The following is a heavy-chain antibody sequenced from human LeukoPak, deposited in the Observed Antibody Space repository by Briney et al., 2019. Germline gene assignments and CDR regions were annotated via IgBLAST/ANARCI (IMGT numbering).Heavy chain of an antibody. J-gene: IGHJ6*03. D-gene: IGHD3-3*01. Sequence: SETLSLTCAVYGGSFSGYYWSWIRQPPGKGLEWIGEINHSGSTNYNPSLKSRVTISVDTSKNQFSLKLSSVTAADTAVYYCARAQNYGFWSGSPRYYYMDVWGKGTTVTVSS. CDR3: ARAQNYGFWSGSPRYYYMDV. V-gene: IGHV4-34*01. CDR1: GGSFSGYY. CDR2: INHSGST.